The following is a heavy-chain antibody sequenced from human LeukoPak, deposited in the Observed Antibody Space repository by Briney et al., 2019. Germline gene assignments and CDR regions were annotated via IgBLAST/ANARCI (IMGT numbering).Heavy chain of an antibody. CDR3: ARDPNFTGWFGFDY. J-gene: IGHJ4*02. D-gene: IGHD3-10*01. CDR2: TYFRSKWYN. Sequence: SQTLSLTCAISGDSVSTNSGAWNWIRQSPSRGLEWLGRTYFRSKWYNDYAVSVKSRIIISPDTSKNQFSLQLNSVTPDDTAVYYCARDPNFTGWFGFDYWGQGILVTGSS. V-gene: IGHV6-1*01. CDR1: GDSVSTNSGA.